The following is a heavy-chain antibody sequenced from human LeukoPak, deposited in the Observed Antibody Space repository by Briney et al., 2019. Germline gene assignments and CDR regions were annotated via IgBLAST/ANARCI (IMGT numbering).Heavy chain of an antibody. Sequence: PGGSLRLSCAASGFIFNTHGMHSVRQAPGQALHSLAVISYDGSDKYFAHSVEARFTISSDDSKNVMYLQMNSLRAEDTAVYYCARDRTYTWTFDYWGQGTLVTVSS. CDR2: ISYDGSDK. CDR1: GFIFNTHG. CDR3: ARDRTYTWTFDY. D-gene: IGHD1-1*01. V-gene: IGHV3-30*03. J-gene: IGHJ4*02.